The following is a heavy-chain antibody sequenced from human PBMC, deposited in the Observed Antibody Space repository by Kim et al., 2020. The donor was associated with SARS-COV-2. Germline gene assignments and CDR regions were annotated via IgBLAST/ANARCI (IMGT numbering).Heavy chain of an antibody. J-gene: IGHJ4*02. Sequence: SVKVSCKASGYTFTSYYMHWVRQAPGQGLEWMGIINPSGGSTSYAQKFQGRVTMTRDTSTSTVYMELSSLRSEDTAVYYCARAYYDFWSGYGTYFDYWGQGTLVTVSS. V-gene: IGHV1-46*01. CDR3: ARAYYDFWSGYGTYFDY. CDR2: INPSGGST. D-gene: IGHD3-3*01. CDR1: GYTFTSYY.